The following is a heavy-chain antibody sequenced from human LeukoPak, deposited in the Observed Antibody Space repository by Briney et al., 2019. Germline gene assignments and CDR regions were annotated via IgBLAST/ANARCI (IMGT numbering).Heavy chain of an antibody. Sequence: ASVKVSCKASGYTFTGYYMHWVRQAPEQGLEWMGWINPNSGGTNYAQKFQGRVTMTRDTSISTAYMELSRLRSDDTAVYYCARTDIVLIAMETDAFDIWGQGTMVTVSS. CDR2: INPNSGGT. CDR1: GYTFTGYY. CDR3: ARTDIVLIAMETDAFDI. V-gene: IGHV1-2*02. D-gene: IGHD2-8*01. J-gene: IGHJ3*02.